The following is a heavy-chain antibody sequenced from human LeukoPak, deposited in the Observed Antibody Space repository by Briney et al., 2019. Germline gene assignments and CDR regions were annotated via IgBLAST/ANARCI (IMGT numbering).Heavy chain of an antibody. CDR1: GFTFSSYA. CDR2: ISYDGSNK. J-gene: IGHJ6*03. CDR3: AREEITMVRGVILYYYMDV. D-gene: IGHD3-10*01. Sequence: GRSLRLSCAASGFTFSSYAMHWVRQAPGKGLEWVAVISYDGSNKYYADSVKGRFTISRDNSKNTLYLQMNSLRAEDTAVYYCAREEITMVRGVILYYYMDVWGKGTTVTVSS. V-gene: IGHV3-30*01.